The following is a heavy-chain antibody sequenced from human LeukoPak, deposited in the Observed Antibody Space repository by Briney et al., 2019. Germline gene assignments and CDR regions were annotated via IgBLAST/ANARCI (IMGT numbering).Heavy chain of an antibody. J-gene: IGHJ3*02. D-gene: IGHD3-3*01. Sequence: PSETLSLTCTVSGGSISSYYWSWIRQPAGKGLEWIGRIYTSGSTNYNPSLKSRVTMSVDTSKNQFSLKLSSVTAADTAVYYCARSIWSGYYPNDAFDIRGQGTMVTVSS. CDR1: GGSISSYY. CDR2: IYTSGST. CDR3: ARSIWSGYYPNDAFDI. V-gene: IGHV4-4*07.